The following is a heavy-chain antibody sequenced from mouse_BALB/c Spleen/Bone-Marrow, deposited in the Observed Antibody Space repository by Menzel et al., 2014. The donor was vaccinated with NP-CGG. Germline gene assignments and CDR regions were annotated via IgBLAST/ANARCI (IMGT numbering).Heavy chain of an antibody. CDR2: IHYSGST. Sequence: VQLKESGPDLVKPSQSLSLTCTVTGYSITSGYSCHWIRQFPGNKLEWMGYIHYSGSTNYNPSLKSRISITRDTSKNQFFLQLNSVTTEDTATYYCARSTVVPYWYFDVWGAGTTVTVSS. J-gene: IGHJ1*01. CDR3: ARSTVVPYWYFDV. V-gene: IGHV3-1*02. CDR1: GYSITSGYS. D-gene: IGHD1-1*01.